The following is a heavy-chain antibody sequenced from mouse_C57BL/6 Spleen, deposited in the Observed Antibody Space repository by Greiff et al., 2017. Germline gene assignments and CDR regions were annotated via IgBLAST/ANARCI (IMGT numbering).Heavy chain of an antibody. CDR2: LYPGDGDT. CDR3: AREGSYYGNSWFAD. Sequence: QVQLQQSGPELVKPGASVKISCKASGYAFSSSWMNWVKQRPGKGLEWIGRLYPGDGDTNYNGKFKGKATLTADKSSSTAYMQLSSLTSKDSAVYFCAREGSYYGNSWFADWGQGTLVTVSA. CDR1: GYAFSSSW. J-gene: IGHJ3*01. V-gene: IGHV1-82*01. D-gene: IGHD2-1*01.